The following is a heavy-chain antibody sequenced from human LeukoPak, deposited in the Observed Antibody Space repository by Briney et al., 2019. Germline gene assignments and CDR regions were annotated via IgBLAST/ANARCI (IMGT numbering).Heavy chain of an antibody. J-gene: IGHJ4*02. CDR3: AKTTRSGWTLDY. CDR1: GRTFDDYA. V-gene: IGHV3-9*03. D-gene: IGHD3-22*01. CDR2: ISWNSATI. Sequence: GGSLRLYCSASGRTFDDYAMHWVRQAPGKGLEWVSGISWNSATIDYADSVKGRFTISRDNAKNSLYLQMNSLRDEDMALYYCAKTTRSGWTLDYWGQGALVTVSS.